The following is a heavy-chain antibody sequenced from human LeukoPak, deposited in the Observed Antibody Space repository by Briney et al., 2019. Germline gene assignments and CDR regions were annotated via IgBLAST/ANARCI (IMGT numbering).Heavy chain of an antibody. D-gene: IGHD4-17*01. Sequence: PSETLSLTCTVSGGSIGSSSYYWGSVRQPPGKGLEWIGNIYYSGSTYYYPSLKSRVTFSIDTSKNQFSLKLNSVTASDTAVYYCARQKPDTTVTMWDPKNFDYWGQGTLVTVSS. CDR3: ARQKPDTTVTMWDPKNFDY. CDR1: GGSIGSSSYY. V-gene: IGHV4-39*01. CDR2: IYYSGST. J-gene: IGHJ4*02.